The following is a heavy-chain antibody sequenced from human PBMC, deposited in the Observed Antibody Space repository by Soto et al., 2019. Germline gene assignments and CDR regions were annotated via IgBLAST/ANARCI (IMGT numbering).Heavy chain of an antibody. J-gene: IGHJ6*02. V-gene: IGHV3-23*01. CDR3: AKVERFLEWFRYNYYGMDV. Sequence: GGSLRLSCAVSGFNFSSYAMSWVRQAPGKGLEWVSAISGSGGSTYYADSVKGRFTISRDNSKNTLYLQMNSLRAEDTAVYYCAKVERFLEWFRYNYYGMDVWGQGTTVTVSS. CDR2: ISGSGGST. CDR1: GFNFSSYA. D-gene: IGHD3-3*01.